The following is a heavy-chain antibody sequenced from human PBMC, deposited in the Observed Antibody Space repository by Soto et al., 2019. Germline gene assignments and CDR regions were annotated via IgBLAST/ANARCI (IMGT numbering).Heavy chain of an antibody. D-gene: IGHD3-10*01. CDR2: LTARGLNT. CDR1: GFTFSDRA. CDR3: AVSNYHGSGSPYDY. V-gene: IGHV3-23*01. Sequence: EVHLLESGGDLVQPGGSLRLSCAASGFTFSDRAMTWVRQAPGKGLEWVSALTARGLNTYYTDSVKGRFTIYRDNSRNTLYLAMESLRAEDTDTYYCAVSNYHGSGSPYDYWGEGTLVAVSP. J-gene: IGHJ4*02.